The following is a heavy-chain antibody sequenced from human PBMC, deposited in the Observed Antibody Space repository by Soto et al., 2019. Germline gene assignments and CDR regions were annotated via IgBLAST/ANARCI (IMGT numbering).Heavy chain of an antibody. Sequence: PSQTLSLTCAISGDTVSSDRAAWNWIRQPPSRGLEWLGRTYYRSRWYNDYAVSMKSRITINADTSRNQFSLQLNSVHPEDTDVYYSGREGFLSIYHAISWFDPWGQGTLVDVSS. CDR1: GDTVSSDRAA. CDR3: GREGFLSIYHAISWFDP. V-gene: IGHV6-1*01. J-gene: IGHJ5*02. D-gene: IGHD3-3*01. CDR2: TYYRSRWYN.